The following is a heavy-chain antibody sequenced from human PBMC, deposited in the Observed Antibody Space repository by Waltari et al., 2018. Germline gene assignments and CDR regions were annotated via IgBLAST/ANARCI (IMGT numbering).Heavy chain of an antibody. D-gene: IGHD3-10*01. CDR2: IYTSGST. CDR3: ARSGPNWFDP. Sequence: QVQLQESGPGLVKPSQTLSLTCTVSGGSIRSGSYYGSWIRQPAGKGLEWIGRIYTSGSTNYNPSLKSRVTISVDTSKNQFSLKLSSVTAADTAVYYCARSGPNWFDPWGQGTLVTVSS. J-gene: IGHJ5*02. CDR1: GGSIRSGSYY. V-gene: IGHV4-61*02.